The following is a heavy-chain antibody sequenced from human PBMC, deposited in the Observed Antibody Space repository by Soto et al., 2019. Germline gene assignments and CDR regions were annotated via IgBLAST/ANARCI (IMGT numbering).Heavy chain of an antibody. CDR1: GFTFSSYA. Sequence: GSLRLSCAASGFTFSSYAMSWVRQAPGKGLEWVSAISGSGGSTYYADSVKGRFTISRDNSKNTLYLQMNSLRAEDTAVYYCAKVGSDGPNYYYYYGMDVWGQGTTVTVSS. J-gene: IGHJ6*02. CDR3: AKVGSDGPNYYYYYGMDV. D-gene: IGHD2-8*01. CDR2: ISGSGGST. V-gene: IGHV3-23*01.